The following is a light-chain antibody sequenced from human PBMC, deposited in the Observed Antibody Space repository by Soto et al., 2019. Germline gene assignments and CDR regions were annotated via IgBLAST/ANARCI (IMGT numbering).Light chain of an antibody. V-gene: IGKV3-20*01. J-gene: IGKJ1*01. CDR1: QSVSSSY. Sequence: EIVLTQSPGTLSLSPGERATLSCRASQSVSSSYLAWYQQKPCQAPRLLIYGAFSRAIGIPDRFSGSGSGTDFTLTISRLEPEDFAVYYCQQYGSSLPWTFGQGTKVEIK. CDR3: QQYGSSLPWT. CDR2: GAF.